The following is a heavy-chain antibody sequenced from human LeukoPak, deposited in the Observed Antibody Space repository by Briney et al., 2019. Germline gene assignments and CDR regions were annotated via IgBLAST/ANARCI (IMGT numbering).Heavy chain of an antibody. CDR3: AKDRPFTVTTPNWFDP. CDR2: ISGSGGST. Sequence: GGSLRLSCAASGFTFSSYAMSWVRQAPGKGLEWVSAISGSGGSTYYADSVKGRFTISRDNSKNTLYLQMNSMRAEDTAVYYCAKDRPFTVTTPNWFDPWGQGTLVTVSS. D-gene: IGHD4-11*01. CDR1: GFTFSSYA. V-gene: IGHV3-23*01. J-gene: IGHJ5*02.